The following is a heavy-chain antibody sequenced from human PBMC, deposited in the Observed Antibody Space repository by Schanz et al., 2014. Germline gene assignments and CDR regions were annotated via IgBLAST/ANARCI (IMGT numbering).Heavy chain of an antibody. J-gene: IGHJ5*02. Sequence: QVQLVESGGGVVQPGRSLRLSCAASGFMFSSYGMHWVRQAPGKGLEWVGVISYDGSKKSYADSVKGRFTISRDNSKNTLYLQMNSLRPEDTAVYYCARDSNGDDGYRFWFDAWGQGILVNVSS. CDR3: ARDSNGDDGYRFWFDA. V-gene: IGHV3-30*03. D-gene: IGHD4-17*01. CDR2: ISYDGSKK. CDR1: GFMFSSYG.